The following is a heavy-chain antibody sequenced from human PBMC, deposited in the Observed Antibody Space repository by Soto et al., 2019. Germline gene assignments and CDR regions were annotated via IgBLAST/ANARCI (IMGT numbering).Heavy chain of an antibody. CDR1: GFTFSNYA. V-gene: IGHV3-23*01. D-gene: IGHD2-8*01. Sequence: GGSLRLSCAASGFTFSNYAMSWVRQAPGKGLEWVSSITGSGDSTYYADSVKGRFTISRDNSKNTLYLQMNSLRAEDAAVYYCAKTPWGVYAIGWFDPWGQGTLVTVSS. CDR2: ITGSGDST. CDR3: AKTPWGVYAIGWFDP. J-gene: IGHJ5*02.